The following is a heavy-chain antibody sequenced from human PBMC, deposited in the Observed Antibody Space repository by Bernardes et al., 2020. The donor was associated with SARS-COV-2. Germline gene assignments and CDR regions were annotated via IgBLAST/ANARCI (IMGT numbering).Heavy chain of an antibody. D-gene: IGHD6-19*01. CDR1: GFSFSTYG. Sequence: GGSLRLSCAASGFSFSTYGMHWVRQAPGKGLEWVAVTSFDGSTESYADSVKGRFTISRDNSKNTLYLQMNSLRAEDTAVYYCATESVYSSGPFDCWGQGTLVTVSS. CDR3: ATESVYSSGPFDC. J-gene: IGHJ4*02. CDR2: TSFDGSTE. V-gene: IGHV3-33*08.